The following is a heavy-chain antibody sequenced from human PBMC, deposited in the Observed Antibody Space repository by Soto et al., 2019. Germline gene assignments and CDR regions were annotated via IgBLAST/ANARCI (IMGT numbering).Heavy chain of an antibody. V-gene: IGHV4-34*01. Sequence: SETLSLTCAVYGGSFSGYYWSWIRQPPGKGLEWIGEINHSGSTNYNPSLKSRVTISVDTSKNQFSLKLSSVTAADTAVYYCARVPGITMVRGVIINREYYFDYWGQGTLVTVSS. J-gene: IGHJ4*02. CDR2: INHSGST. CDR1: GGSFSGYY. D-gene: IGHD3-10*01. CDR3: ARVPGITMVRGVIINREYYFDY.